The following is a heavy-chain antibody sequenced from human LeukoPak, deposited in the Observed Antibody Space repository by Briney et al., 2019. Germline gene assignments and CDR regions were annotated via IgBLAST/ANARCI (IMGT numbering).Heavy chain of an antibody. V-gene: IGHV4-61*02. CDR1: GGSISSGSYY. CDR2: IYTSGST. Sequence: SQTLSLTCTVSGGSISSGSYYWSWIRQPAGKGLEWIGRIYTSGSTNYNPSLKNRVTIAVDTSKNQFSLKLSSVTAADTAVYYCASEGVAGTAWGQGTLVTVSS. J-gene: IGHJ4*02. D-gene: IGHD6-19*01. CDR3: ASEGVAGTA.